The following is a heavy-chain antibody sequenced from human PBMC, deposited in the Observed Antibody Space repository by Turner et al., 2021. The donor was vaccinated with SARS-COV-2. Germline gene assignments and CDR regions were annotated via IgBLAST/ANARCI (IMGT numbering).Heavy chain of an antibody. Sequence: QLQLQESGPGLVKPSETLSLTCTVHGRPISDYSQYWGWLRQTPRKGLEWIGSIFYIGTSYYNPSLRSRLTISVDTTTNQFSLNLKSVSAADTGTYYCVRHVGSGIVIIFFEDWGQGTHVTVSS. D-gene: IGHD3-16*02. V-gene: IGHV4-39*01. CDR1: GRPISDYSQY. CDR3: VRHVGSGIVIIFFED. CDR2: IFYIGTS. J-gene: IGHJ4*02.